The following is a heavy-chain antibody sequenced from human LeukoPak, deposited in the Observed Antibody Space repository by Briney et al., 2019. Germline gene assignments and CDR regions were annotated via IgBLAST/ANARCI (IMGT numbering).Heavy chain of an antibody. J-gene: IGHJ6*02. Sequence: ASVKVSCKASGYTFTSYGISWVRQAPGQGLEWMGWISAYNGNTNYAQKLQGRVTMTTDTSTSTAYMELRGLRSDDTAVYYCARAGSYDILTYYYGMDVWGQGTTVTVSS. D-gene: IGHD3-9*01. CDR1: GYTFTSYG. CDR2: ISAYNGNT. CDR3: ARAGSYDILTYYYGMDV. V-gene: IGHV1-18*01.